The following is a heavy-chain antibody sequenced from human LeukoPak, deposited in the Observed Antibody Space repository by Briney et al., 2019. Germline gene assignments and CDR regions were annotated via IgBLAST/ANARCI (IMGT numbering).Heavy chain of an antibody. CDR1: VYTFTSYG. J-gene: IGHJ4*02. D-gene: IGHD3-22*01. Sequence: ASVKVSCKASVYTFTSYGISLVRQAPGQGLEWMGWISAYNGNTNYAQKLQGRVTMTTDTSTSTAYMELRSLRSDDTAVYYCARDRYYYDSSGYIDYWGQGTLVTVSS. V-gene: IGHV1-18*01. CDR3: ARDRYYYDSSGYIDY. CDR2: ISAYNGNT.